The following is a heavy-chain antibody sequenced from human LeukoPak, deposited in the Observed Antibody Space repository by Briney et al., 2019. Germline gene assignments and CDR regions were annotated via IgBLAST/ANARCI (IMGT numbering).Heavy chain of an antibody. CDR3: ARDVEKRLVLGRFDP. CDR2: ISSSGSSI. J-gene: IGHJ5*02. Sequence: SGGSLRLSCAASGFTFSDHYMSWIRQAPGKGLEWISYISSSGSSIYYADSVKGRFTISRDNAKNSVYLQMNSLRDEGTAVYYCARDVEKRLVLGRFDPWGQGSLVTVSS. V-gene: IGHV3-11*01. D-gene: IGHD6-25*01. CDR1: GFTFSDHY.